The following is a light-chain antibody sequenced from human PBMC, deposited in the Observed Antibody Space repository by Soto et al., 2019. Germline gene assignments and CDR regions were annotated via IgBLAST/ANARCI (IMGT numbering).Light chain of an antibody. CDR1: RSDIGAYNY. Sequence: QSVLTQPASVSGSPRQSITIPCSGTRSDIGAYNYVSWYQQHPGKAPKLMIYDVTNRPSGVSDRFSGSMSGNTASLTISGLQTEDEADYYCSSYSDSPTPVVFGGGTKLTVL. CDR3: SSYSDSPTPVV. V-gene: IGLV2-14*03. J-gene: IGLJ3*02. CDR2: DVT.